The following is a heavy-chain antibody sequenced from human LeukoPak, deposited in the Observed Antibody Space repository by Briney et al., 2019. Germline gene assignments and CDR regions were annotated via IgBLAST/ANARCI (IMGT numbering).Heavy chain of an antibody. D-gene: IGHD2-2*01. CDR1: GGSVSSGSYY. CDR3: ARDTPDYKYCSSTSCYPS. V-gene: IGHV4-61*01. CDR2: IYYSGST. J-gene: IGHJ4*02. Sequence: SETLSLTCTVSGGSVSSGSYYWSWIRQPPGKGLGWIGYIYYSGSTNYNPSLKSRVTISVDTSKNQFSLKLSSVTAADTAVYYCARDTPDYKYCSSTSCYPSWGQGTLVTVSS.